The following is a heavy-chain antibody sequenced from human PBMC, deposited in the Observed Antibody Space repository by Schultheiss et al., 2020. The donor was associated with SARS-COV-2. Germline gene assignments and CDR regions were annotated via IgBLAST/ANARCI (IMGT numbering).Heavy chain of an antibody. J-gene: IGHJ4*02. D-gene: IGHD4-11*01. V-gene: IGHV3-23*01. Sequence: GGSLRLSCAASGFTFSSNAMSWVRQAPGKGLEWISGISDRGGNTYYADSVKGRFTISRDNSKNSLYLQMSSLRAEDTAVYYCARGLYSNPAPTFDYWGQGTLVTVSS. CDR2: ISDRGGNT. CDR1: GFTFSSNA. CDR3: ARGLYSNPAPTFDY.